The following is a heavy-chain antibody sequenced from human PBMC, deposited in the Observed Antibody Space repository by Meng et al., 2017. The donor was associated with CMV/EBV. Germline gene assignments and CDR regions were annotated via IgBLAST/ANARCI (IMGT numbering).Heavy chain of an antibody. J-gene: IGHJ4*02. CDR2: INHSGST. V-gene: IGHV4-34*01. CDR3: ARGSDGHSSGWYRY. Sequence: GSLRLSCAVYGGSFSGYYWSWIRQPPGKGLEWIGEINHSGSTNYNPSLKSRVTISVDTSKNQFSLKLSSVTAADTAVYYCARGSDGHSSGWYRYWGQGTLVTVSS. D-gene: IGHD6-19*01. CDR1: GGSFSGYY.